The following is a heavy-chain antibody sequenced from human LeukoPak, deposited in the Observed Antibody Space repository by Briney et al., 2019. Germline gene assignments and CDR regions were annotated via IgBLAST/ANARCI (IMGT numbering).Heavy chain of an antibody. CDR3: AKSAVLSKAYYYDSSGYLEYFQH. J-gene: IGHJ1*01. CDR1: GFTFSSYA. D-gene: IGHD3-22*01. Sequence: GGSLRLSCAAPGFTFSSYAMRWVRQAPGKGLEWVSAISGSGGSTYYADSVKGRFTISRDNSKNTLYLQMNSLRAEDTAVYYCAKSAVLSKAYYYDSSGYLEYFQHWGQGTLVTVSS. V-gene: IGHV3-23*01. CDR2: ISGSGGST.